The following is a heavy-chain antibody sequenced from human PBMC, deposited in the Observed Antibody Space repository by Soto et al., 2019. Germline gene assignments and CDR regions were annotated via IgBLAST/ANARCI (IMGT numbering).Heavy chain of an antibody. CDR1: GFTFTNAW. J-gene: IGHJ4*01. CDR3: TTDSYMTTIVVRFDY. D-gene: IGHD3-22*01. V-gene: IGHV3-15*07. Sequence: GGSLRLSCAASGFTFTNAWINWVRQAPGKGLEWVGRIKSKLDGGTTDFAASVKGRFAISRDDSTHMVYLQMTSLKTEDTAIYYCTTDSYMTTIVVRFDYWGHGTLVTVSS. CDR2: IKSKLDGGTT.